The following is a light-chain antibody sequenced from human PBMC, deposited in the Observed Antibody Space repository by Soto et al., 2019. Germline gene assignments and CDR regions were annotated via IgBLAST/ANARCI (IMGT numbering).Light chain of an antibody. CDR3: QSYDGTYV. V-gene: IGLV1-40*01. CDR2: HNN. J-gene: IGLJ1*01. CDR1: SSNIGAGYD. Sequence: QSVLTQPPSVSGAPGQRVTISCTGSSSNIGAGYDVHWYQQRPGTAPKLLIYHNNNRPSGVPDRFSGSQSGTSASLAITGLQAEDEADYYCQSYDGTYVFGTGTKVTVL.